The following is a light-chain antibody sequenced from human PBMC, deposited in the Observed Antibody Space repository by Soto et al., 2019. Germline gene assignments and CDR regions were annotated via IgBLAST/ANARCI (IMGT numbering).Light chain of an antibody. J-gene: IGLJ2*01. Sequence: QSALTRPRSVSGSPGQSVTISCTGTSSDVGGYNYVSWYQQHPGKAPKRMIYDVSKRPSGVPDRFSGSKSGNTASLTISGLQAEDEADYYCCSYAGSYTEVFGAGTELTVL. V-gene: IGLV2-11*01. CDR1: SSDVGGYNY. CDR2: DVS. CDR3: CSYAGSYTEV.